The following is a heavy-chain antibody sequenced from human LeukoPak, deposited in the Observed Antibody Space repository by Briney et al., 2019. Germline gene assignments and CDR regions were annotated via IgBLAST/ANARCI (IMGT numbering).Heavy chain of an antibody. J-gene: IGHJ4*02. CDR3: ARAPSSSALNDY. CDR2: ISSSSSYI. Sequence: AGSLRLSCAASGFTFSSYSMNWIRQAPGKGLEWVSSISSSSSYIYYADSVKGRFTISRDNAKNSMYMQMNSLRAEDTAVYYCARAPSSSALNDYWGQGTLVTVSS. CDR1: GFTFSSYS. D-gene: IGHD6-6*01. V-gene: IGHV3-21*01.